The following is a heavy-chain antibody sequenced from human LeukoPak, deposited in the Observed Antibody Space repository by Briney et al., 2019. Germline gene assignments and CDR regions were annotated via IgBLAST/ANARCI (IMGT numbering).Heavy chain of an antibody. CDR3: AREDAQDFDY. CDR1: GGTFSSYA. V-gene: IGHV1-2*02. CDR2: FDPEDGET. Sequence: GASVKVSCKASGGTFSSYAISWVRQAPGQGLEWMGGFDPEDGETIYAQKFQGRVTMTRDTSISTAYMELSRLRSDDTAVYYCAREDAQDFDYWGQGTLVTVSS. J-gene: IGHJ4*02. D-gene: IGHD2-2*01.